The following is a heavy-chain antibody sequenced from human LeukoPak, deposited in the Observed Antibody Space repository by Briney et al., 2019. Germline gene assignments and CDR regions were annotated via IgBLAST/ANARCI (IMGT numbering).Heavy chain of an antibody. D-gene: IGHD3-10*01. Sequence: GGSLRLSCAASGFTFSGYVMTWVRQAPGKGLECVSSITFSSSHIYYADSVKGRFTISRDNTKDSLYLQMNSLRAEDTAIYYCARGPQFSGPGWFDPWGQGTLVTVSP. CDR2: ITFSSSHI. CDR3: ARGPQFSGPGWFDP. J-gene: IGHJ5*02. V-gene: IGHV3-21*01. CDR1: GFTFSGYV.